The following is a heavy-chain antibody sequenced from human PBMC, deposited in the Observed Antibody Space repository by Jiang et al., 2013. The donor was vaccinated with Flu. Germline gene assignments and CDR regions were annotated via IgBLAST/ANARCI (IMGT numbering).Heavy chain of an antibody. V-gene: IGHV2-5*02. CDR3: AHSPTGVSPFDY. J-gene: IGHJ4*02. CDR1: GFSFSTSGVG. Sequence: KPTQTLTLTCTFSGFSFSTSGVGVGWIRQPPGKALEWLALIYWDDDKRYSPSLKSRLTITKDTSKNQVVLTMTNMDPVDTATYYCAHSPTGVSPFDYWGQGTLVTVSS. D-gene: IGHD3-10*01. CDR2: IYWDDDK.